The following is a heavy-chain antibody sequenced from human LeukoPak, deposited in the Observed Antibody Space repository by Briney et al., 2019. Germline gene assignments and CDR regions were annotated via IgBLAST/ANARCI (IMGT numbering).Heavy chain of an antibody. D-gene: IGHD2-15*01. CDR3: ARTYCSGGSCHFDY. CDR2: TFYSGTT. Sequence: KSSETLSLTCTVSGGSIRSYYWSWIRQPPGKGLEWVGYTFYSGTTDSNPSLKSRVTISVDTSKNQFSLKLSSVTAADTAVYYCARTYCSGGSCHFDYWGQGTLVTVSS. CDR1: GGSIRSYY. J-gene: IGHJ4*02. V-gene: IGHV4-59*08.